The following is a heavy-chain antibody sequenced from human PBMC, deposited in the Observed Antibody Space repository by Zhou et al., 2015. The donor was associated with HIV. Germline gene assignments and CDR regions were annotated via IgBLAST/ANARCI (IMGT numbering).Heavy chain of an antibody. CDR2: IIPILGIA. CDR3: ARHSSSSRVESGTYYYGMDV. CDR1: GGTFSSYT. D-gene: IGHD6-6*01. V-gene: IGHV1-69*02. J-gene: IGHJ6*02. Sequence: QVQLVQSGAEVKKPGSSVKVSCKASGGTFSSYTISWVRQAPGQGLEWMGRIIPILGIANYAQKFQGRVTITADKSTSTAYMELSSLRSEDTAVYYCARHSSSSRVESGTYYYGMDVWGQGTTVTVSS.